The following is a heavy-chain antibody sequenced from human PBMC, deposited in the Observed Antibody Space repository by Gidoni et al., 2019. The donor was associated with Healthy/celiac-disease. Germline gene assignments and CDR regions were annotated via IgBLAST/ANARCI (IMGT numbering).Heavy chain of an antibody. CDR1: GFTFRRYA. V-gene: IGHV3-23*01. Sequence: EVQLLESGGGLVQPGGALSLSCAASGFTFRRYASPCVPPPRGQGRSWFRQETGEGRDWVSASSGSGGSTYYADTVKGRFTNARENDKNTLYLQRNSLRAEDTALDYCAKLQGPIFLTGYQNWFDPWGQGTLVTVS. J-gene: IGHJ5*02. D-gene: IGHD3-9*01. CDR3: AKLQGPIFLTGYQNWFDP. CDR2: SSGSGGST.